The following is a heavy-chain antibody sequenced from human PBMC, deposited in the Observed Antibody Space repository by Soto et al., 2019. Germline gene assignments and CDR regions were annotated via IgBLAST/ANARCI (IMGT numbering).Heavy chain of an antibody. V-gene: IGHV3-74*01. Sequence: GSLRLSCAASGFTFSSYWMHWVRQAPGKGLVWVSRINSDGSSTSYADSVKGRFTISRDNAKNTLYLQMNSLRAEDTAVYYCARAPHDFYYGMDVWGQGTTVTVSS. D-gene: IGHD3-3*01. J-gene: IGHJ6*02. CDR3: ARAPHDFYYGMDV. CDR1: GFTFSSYW. CDR2: INSDGSST.